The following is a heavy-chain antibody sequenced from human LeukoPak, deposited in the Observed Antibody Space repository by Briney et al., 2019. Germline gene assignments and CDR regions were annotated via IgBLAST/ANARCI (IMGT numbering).Heavy chain of an antibody. D-gene: IGHD3-22*01. J-gene: IGHJ4*02. V-gene: IGHV3-21*01. Sequence: GGSLRLSCAASGFTFSSYSMNWVRQAPGKGQEWVSSISSSSSYIYYADSVKGRFTISRDNAKNSLYLQMNSLRAEGTAVYYCAREGAYDSSGGVNCWGQGTLVTVSS. CDR1: GFTFSSYS. CDR3: AREGAYDSSGGVNC. CDR2: ISSSSSYI.